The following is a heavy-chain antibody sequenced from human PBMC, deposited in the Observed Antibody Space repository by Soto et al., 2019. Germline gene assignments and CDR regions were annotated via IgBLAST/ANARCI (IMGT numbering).Heavy chain of an antibody. CDR3: ARSAGYSSSWFDS. J-gene: IGHJ5*01. Sequence: EVQLVESGGGLVQPGGSLRLSCAASGFIFSSYEMNWVRQVPGKGLEWVSYISDRGTTILYADSVKGRFTISRDNAKNSLYLQMNSLRADDTAIYYCARSAGYSSSWFDSWGQGTLLTVSS. D-gene: IGHD6-13*01. CDR2: ISDRGTTI. CDR1: GFIFSSYE. V-gene: IGHV3-48*03.